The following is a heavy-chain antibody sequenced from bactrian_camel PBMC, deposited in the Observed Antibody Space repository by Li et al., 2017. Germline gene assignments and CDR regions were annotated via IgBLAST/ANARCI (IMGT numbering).Heavy chain of an antibody. CDR1: NYKYNTAS. CDR3: ATEALSWYFGY. J-gene: IGHJ6*01. D-gene: IGHD6*01. V-gene: IGHV3S53*01. CDR2: IDSDGRT. Sequence: VQLVESGGGSVQPGGSLTLSCATSNYKYNTASIAWFRQAPGKEREGVAAIDSDGRTSYADSVKGRFTISRDNAKDTLYLHLNSLTTQDTALYYCATEALSWYFGYWGQGTQVTVS.